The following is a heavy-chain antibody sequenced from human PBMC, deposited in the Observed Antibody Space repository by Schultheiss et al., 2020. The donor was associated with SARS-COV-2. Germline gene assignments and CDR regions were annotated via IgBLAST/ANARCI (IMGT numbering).Heavy chain of an antibody. CDR3: ARRSCSSTSCPGDYGMDV. CDR1: GYSFTSYW. CDR2: IYPGDSDT. D-gene: IGHD2-2*01. J-gene: IGHJ6*02. Sequence: GESLKISCKGSGYSFTSYWISWVRQMPGKGLEWMGIIYPGDSDTTYSPSFQGHVTISADKSISTAYLQWSSLKASDTAMYYCARRSCSSTSCPGDYGMDVWGQGTTVTVSS. V-gene: IGHV5-51*01.